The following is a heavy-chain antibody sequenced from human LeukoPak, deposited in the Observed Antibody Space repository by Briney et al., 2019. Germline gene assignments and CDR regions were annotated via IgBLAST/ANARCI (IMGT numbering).Heavy chain of an antibody. D-gene: IGHD6-13*01. CDR3: ARREGSSSWYSGSYITDY. CDR2: INPNSGGT. CDR1: GYTFTGYY. V-gene: IGHV1-2*06. Sequence: ASVKVSCKASGYTFTGYYMHWVRQAPGQGLEWMGRINPNSGGTNYAQEFQGRVTMTRDTSISTAYMELSRLRSDDTAVYYCARREGSSSWYSGSYITDYWGQGTLVTVSS. J-gene: IGHJ4*02.